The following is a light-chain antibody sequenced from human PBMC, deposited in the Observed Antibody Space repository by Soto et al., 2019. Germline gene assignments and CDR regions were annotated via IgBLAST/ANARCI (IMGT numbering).Light chain of an antibody. V-gene: IGKV3-20*01. CDR1: QSVSSSY. CDR3: QHFGGTTFT. CDR2: GAS. Sequence: EIVFTQSPGTLSLSPGEGATLSCRASQSVSSSYIAWYQQRPGQNPSLLIYGASTRATGITDRFSGSGSGKHFTLTISSLEPGDFAVYYCQHFGGTTFTFGQGTRLEIK. J-gene: IGKJ5*01.